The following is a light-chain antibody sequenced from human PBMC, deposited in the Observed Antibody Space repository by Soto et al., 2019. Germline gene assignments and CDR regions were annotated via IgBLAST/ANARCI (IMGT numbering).Light chain of an antibody. CDR3: QQYNNWPRT. V-gene: IGKV3-15*01. CDR2: GAS. J-gene: IGKJ1*01. Sequence: EVVMTQSTATLSVSRGERATLSCRANQAISSNLAWYQQKPGQAPRLLIYGASTRATGIPARFSGSGSGTEFTLTINSLQSEDFAVYYCQQYNNWPRTFGQGTKVDIK. CDR1: QAISSN.